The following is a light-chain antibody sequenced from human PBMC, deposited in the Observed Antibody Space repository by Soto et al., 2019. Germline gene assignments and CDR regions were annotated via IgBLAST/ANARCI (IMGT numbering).Light chain of an antibody. CDR2: HAS. CDR1: QSVRSW. J-gene: IGKJ1*01. V-gene: IGKV1-5*01. CDR3: QQSYSTPWT. Sequence: DIQMTQSPSTLSASVGDRVTITCRASQSVRSWLAWYQQKPEKAPKLLIYHASSLESGVPSRFSGSGSGTDFTLTISSLQPEDFATYYCQQSYSTPWTFGQGTKVDIK.